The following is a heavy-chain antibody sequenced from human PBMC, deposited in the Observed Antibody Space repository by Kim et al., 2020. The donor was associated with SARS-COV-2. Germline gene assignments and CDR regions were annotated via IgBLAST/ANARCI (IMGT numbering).Heavy chain of an antibody. CDR3: ARFLDSGYDLYYYGMDV. CDR2: IIPIFGTA. V-gene: IGHV1-69*13. CDR1: GGTFSSYA. D-gene: IGHD5-12*01. J-gene: IGHJ6*02. Sequence: SVKVPCKASGGTFSSYAISWVRQAPGQGLEWMGGIIPIFGTANYAQKFQGRVTITADESTSTAYMELSSLRSEDTAVYYCARFLDSGYDLYYYGMDVWGQGTTVTVSS.